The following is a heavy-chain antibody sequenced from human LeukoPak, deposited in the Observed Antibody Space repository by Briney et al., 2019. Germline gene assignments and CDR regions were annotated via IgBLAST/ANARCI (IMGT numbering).Heavy chain of an antibody. V-gene: IGHV4-61*02. CDR2: ISTSGST. CDR3: AKEVPELGYCSGGTCYSLNWFDP. Sequence: PSQTLSLTCTVSRGSIGSGNYYWNWIRQPAGKGLEWIGRISTSGSTDYNPSLKSRVTISVDTSKNQMSLKLNSVTAADTAVYYCAKEVPELGYCSGGTCYSLNWFDPWGQGIMVIVSS. D-gene: IGHD2-15*01. J-gene: IGHJ5*02. CDR1: RGSIGSGNYY.